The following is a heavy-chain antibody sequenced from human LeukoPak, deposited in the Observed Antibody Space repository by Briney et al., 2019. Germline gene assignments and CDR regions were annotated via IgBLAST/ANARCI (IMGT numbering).Heavy chain of an antibody. J-gene: IGHJ3*02. CDR2: INHSGST. CDR1: GGSFSGYY. D-gene: IGHD5-24*01. Sequence: PSETPSLTCAVYGGSFSGYYWSWIRQPPGKGLEWIGEINHSGSTNYNPSLKSRVTISVDTSKNQFSLKLSSVTAADTAVYYCARDRGGGAFDIWGQGTMVTVSS. V-gene: IGHV4-34*01. CDR3: ARDRGGGAFDI.